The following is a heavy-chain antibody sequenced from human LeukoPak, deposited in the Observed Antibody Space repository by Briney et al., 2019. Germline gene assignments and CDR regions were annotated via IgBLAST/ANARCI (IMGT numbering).Heavy chain of an antibody. J-gene: IGHJ6*03. D-gene: IGHD5-12*01. CDR1: GFTFSSYG. V-gene: IGHV3-30*02. CDR3: AKGGGYEAQYYYYYLDV. Sequence: GGSLRLSCAASGFTFSSYGMYWVRQAPGKGLEGVAFIRYDGSNKYYADSVKGRFTISRDNSKNTLYLQMKSLRAEDTAVYYCAKGGGYEAQYYYYYLDVWGKGTTVTISS. CDR2: IRYDGSNK.